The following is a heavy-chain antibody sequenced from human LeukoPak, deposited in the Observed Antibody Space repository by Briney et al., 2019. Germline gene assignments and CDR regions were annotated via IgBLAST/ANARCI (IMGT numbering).Heavy chain of an antibody. CDR2: ISHDGTNK. D-gene: IGHD2-2*01. CDR1: GFAFSRYG. CDR3: ARGPGALDY. V-gene: IGHV3-30*03. J-gene: IGHJ4*02. Sequence: GRSLRLSCAASGFAFSRYGMHWVRQAPGKGLEGVALISHDGTNKNHADSVKGRFTISRDNSNNTLYLQMSSLRPEDTAVYYRARGPGALDYWGQGALVTVSS.